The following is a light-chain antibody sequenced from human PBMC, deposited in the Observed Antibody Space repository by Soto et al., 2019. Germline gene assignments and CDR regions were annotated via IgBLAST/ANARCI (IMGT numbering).Light chain of an antibody. Sequence: IVLTQSPATLSLSPGKRATLSCRASQNISNYLIWYQQKPGQGPRPLIYDVSNRATGIPARFSGSGSGKDFTLTISSLQSEDFAVYYCQQYHTWTWTFGLGTKVDI. V-gene: IGKV3-11*01. CDR2: DVS. J-gene: IGKJ1*01. CDR3: QQYHTWTWT. CDR1: QNISNY.